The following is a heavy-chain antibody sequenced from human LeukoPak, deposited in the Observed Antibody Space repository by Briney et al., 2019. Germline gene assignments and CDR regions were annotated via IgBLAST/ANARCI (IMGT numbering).Heavy chain of an antibody. CDR3: ARDRGIGYCSSTSCYDSHWFDP. D-gene: IGHD2-2*01. J-gene: IGHJ5*02. V-gene: IGHV4-59*01. CDR2: IYYSGST. Sequence: PSETLSLTCTVSGGSISSYYWSWIRQPPGKGLEWIGYIYYSGSTNYNPSLKSRATISVDTSKNQFSLKLSSVTAADTAVYYCARDRGIGYCSSTSCYDSHWFDPWGQGTLVTVSS. CDR1: GGSISSYY.